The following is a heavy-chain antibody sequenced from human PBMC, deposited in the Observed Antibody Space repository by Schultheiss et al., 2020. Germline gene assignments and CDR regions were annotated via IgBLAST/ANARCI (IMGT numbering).Heavy chain of an antibody. D-gene: IGHD2-21*02. J-gene: IGHJ4*02. CDR1: GGSFSGYY. CDR2: INHSGST. CDR3: ARRVGLTYCGGDCYPQPFDY. V-gene: IGHV4-34*01. Sequence: SETLSLTCAVYGGSFSGYYWSWIRQPPGKGLEWIGEINHSGSTNYNPSLKSRVTISVDTSKNQFSLKLSSVTAADTAVYYCARRVGLTYCGGDCYPQPFDYWGQGTLVTVSS.